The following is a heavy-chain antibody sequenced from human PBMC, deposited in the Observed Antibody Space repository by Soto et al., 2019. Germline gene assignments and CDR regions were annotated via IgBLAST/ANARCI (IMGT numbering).Heavy chain of an antibody. J-gene: IGHJ4*02. D-gene: IGHD3-10*01. CDR3: ARGEFLWFGELLR. CDR2: MNPNSGNT. CDR1: GYTFTSYD. V-gene: IGHV1-8*01. Sequence: QVQLVQSGAEVKKPGASVKVSCKASGYTFTSYDINWVRQATGQGLEWMGWMNPNSGNTGYSQKFQGRVTMTRNTSISTAYMELSSLRSADTSVYYCARGEFLWFGELLRWGQGTLVTVSS.